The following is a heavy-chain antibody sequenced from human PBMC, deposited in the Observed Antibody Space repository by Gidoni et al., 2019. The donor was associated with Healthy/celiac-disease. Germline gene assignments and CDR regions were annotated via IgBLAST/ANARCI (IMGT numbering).Heavy chain of an antibody. V-gene: IGHV3-21*01. J-gene: IGHJ4*02. CDR2: ISSSSSYI. CDR1: GFTFSSYS. CDR3: ARGGSSSILTLGY. D-gene: IGHD6-6*01. Sequence: EVQLVESGGGLVKPGGSLRLSCAASGFTFSSYSMNWVRQAPGKGLEWVSSISSSSSYIYYADSVKGRFTISRDNAKNSLYLQMNSLRAEDTAVYYCARGGSSSILTLGYWGQGTLVTVSS.